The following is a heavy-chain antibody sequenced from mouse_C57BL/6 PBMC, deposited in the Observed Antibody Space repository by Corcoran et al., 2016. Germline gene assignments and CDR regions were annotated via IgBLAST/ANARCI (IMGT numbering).Heavy chain of an antibody. CDR1: GYTFTDYY. V-gene: IGHV1-26*01. CDR3: ARCYGSNLYFDY. CDR2: INPNNGGT. J-gene: IGHJ2*01. D-gene: IGHD1-1*01. Sequence: EVQLQHSGPELVKPGASVKISCKASGYTFTDYYMNWVKQSHGKSLEWIGEINPNNGGTSYKQKFKGKATLTVDKSSSTDYMVLSSLTSEDSAVYYCARCYGSNLYFDYWGQGTTLTVSS.